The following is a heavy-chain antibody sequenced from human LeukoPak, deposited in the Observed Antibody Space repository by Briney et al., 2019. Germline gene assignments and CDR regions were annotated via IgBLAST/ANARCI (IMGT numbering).Heavy chain of an antibody. V-gene: IGHV3-21*01. CDR3: ARDLGWEVATVKYFDY. CDR1: GFTFSSYS. J-gene: IGHJ4*02. D-gene: IGHD5-12*01. CDR2: ISSSSSYI. Sequence: GGSLRLSCAASGFTFSSYSMNWVGQAPGKGLEWVSSISSSSSYIYYADSVKGRFTISRDNAKNSLYLQMNSLRAEDTAVYYCARDLGWEVATVKYFDYWGQGTLVTVSS.